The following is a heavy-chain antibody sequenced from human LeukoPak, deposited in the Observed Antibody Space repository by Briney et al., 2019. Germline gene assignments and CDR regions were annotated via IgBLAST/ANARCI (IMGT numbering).Heavy chain of an antibody. V-gene: IGHV3-21*01. CDR3: ARGSRFGVVERDAFDI. Sequence: GGSLRLSCAGSGFTFSSYSMNWVRQAPGKGLEWVSSISSSSSYIYYADSVKGRFTISRDNAKNSLYLQMNSLRAEDTAVYYCARGSRFGVVERDAFDIWGQGTMVTVSS. D-gene: IGHD3-3*01. J-gene: IGHJ3*02. CDR1: GFTFSSYS. CDR2: ISSSSSYI.